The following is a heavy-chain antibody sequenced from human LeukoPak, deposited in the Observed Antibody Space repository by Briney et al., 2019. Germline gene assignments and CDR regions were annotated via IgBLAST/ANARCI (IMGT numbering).Heavy chain of an antibody. J-gene: IGHJ4*02. CDR2: ISYDGSNK. Sequence: GRSLRLSCAASGFTFSSYGMHWVRQAPGKGLEWVAVISYDGSNKYYADSVKGRFTISRDNSKNTLYLQMNSLRAEDTAVYYCAKAHYSGYSHFDYWGQGTLVTVSS. CDR1: GFTFSSYG. V-gene: IGHV3-30*18. D-gene: IGHD5-12*01. CDR3: AKAHYSGYSHFDY.